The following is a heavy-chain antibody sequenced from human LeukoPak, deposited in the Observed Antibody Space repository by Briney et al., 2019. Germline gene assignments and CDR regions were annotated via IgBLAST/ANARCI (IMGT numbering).Heavy chain of an antibody. J-gene: IGHJ3*02. CDR3: ARDRNSSSLPRINDAFDI. CDR1: DGSISSSSYY. CDR2: IYYSGST. V-gene: IGHV4-39*07. D-gene: IGHD6-6*01. Sequence: PSETLSLTCTVSDGSISSSSYYWGWIRQPPGKGLEWIGSIYYSGSTYYNPSLKSRVTISVDTSKNQFSLKLSSVTAADTAVYYCARDRNSSSLPRINDAFDIWGQGTMVTVSS.